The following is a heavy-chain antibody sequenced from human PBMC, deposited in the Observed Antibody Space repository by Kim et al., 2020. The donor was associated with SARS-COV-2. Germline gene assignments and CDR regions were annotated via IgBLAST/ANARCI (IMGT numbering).Heavy chain of an antibody. Sequence: GGSLRLSCAASGFTFSSYSMNWVRQAPGKGLEWVSYISSSSSTIYYADSVKGRFTISRDNAKNSLYLQMNSLRDEDTAVYYCARDYSQWLMLTRLYYYGMDAWGQGTTVTVSS. D-gene: IGHD6-19*01. J-gene: IGHJ6*02. CDR1: GFTFSSYS. CDR3: ARDYSQWLMLTRLYYYGMDA. V-gene: IGHV3-48*02. CDR2: ISSSSSTI.